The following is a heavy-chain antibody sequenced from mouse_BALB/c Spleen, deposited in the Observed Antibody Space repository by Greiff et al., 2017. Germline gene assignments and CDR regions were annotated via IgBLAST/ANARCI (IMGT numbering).Heavy chain of an antibody. Sequence: QVQLQQSAAELARPGASVKMSCKASGYTFTSYTMHWVKQRPGQGLEWIGYINPSSGYTEYNQKFKDKTTLTADKSSSTAYMQLSSLTSEDSAVYYCASYDYDGGFAYWGQGTLVTVSA. CDR1: GYTFTSYT. D-gene: IGHD2-4*01. CDR2: INPSSGYT. CDR3: ASYDYDGGFAY. J-gene: IGHJ3*01. V-gene: IGHV1-4*02.